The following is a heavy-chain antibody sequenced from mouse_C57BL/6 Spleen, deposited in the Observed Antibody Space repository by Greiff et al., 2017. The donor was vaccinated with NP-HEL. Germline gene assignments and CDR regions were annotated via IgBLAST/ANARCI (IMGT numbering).Heavy chain of an antibody. CDR3: ARGTTAPWFAY. Sequence: ESGPGLVKPSQSLSLTCSVTGYSITSGYYWNWIRQFPGNKLEWMGYISYDGSNNYNPSLKNRISITRDTSKNQFFLKLNSVTTEDTATYYCARGTTAPWFAYWGQGTLVTVSA. CDR2: ISYDGSN. V-gene: IGHV3-6*01. J-gene: IGHJ3*01. CDR1: GYSITSGYY. D-gene: IGHD1-2*01.